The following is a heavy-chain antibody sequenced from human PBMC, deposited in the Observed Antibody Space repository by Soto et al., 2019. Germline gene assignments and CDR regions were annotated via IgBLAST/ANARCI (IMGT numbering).Heavy chain of an antibody. V-gene: IGHV4-61*02. CDR3: AREVIRPAAGKYYFDY. Sequence: PSETLSLTCTVSGGSISSGGYYWSWIRQPAGKGLEWIGRIYGSGSTNYNPSLKSRVTMGQDMSKNQFSLNLTSVTAADSAVYYCAREVIRPAAGKYYFDYWGQGTLVTVSS. D-gene: IGHD3-22*01. J-gene: IGHJ4*02. CDR2: IYGSGST. CDR1: GGSISSGGYY.